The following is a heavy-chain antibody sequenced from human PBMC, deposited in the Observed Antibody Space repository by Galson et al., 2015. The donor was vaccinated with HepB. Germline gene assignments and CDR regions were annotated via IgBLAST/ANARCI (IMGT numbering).Heavy chain of an antibody. CDR1: GFIFSNYG. CDR2: INTNTGNP. V-gene: IGHV7-4-1*02. D-gene: IGHD4-17*01. CDR3: AREITDYGSQGWFDP. J-gene: IGHJ5*02. Sequence: SVKVSCKASGFIFSNYGISWVRQAPGQGLEWMGWINTNTGNPTYAQAFKGRFVISLDTSVSTTYLQISSLKVEDTAVYYCAREITDYGSQGWFDPWGQGTLVTVSS.